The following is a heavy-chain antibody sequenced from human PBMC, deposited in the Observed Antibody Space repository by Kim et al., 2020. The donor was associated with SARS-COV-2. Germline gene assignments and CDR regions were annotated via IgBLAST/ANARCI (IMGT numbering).Heavy chain of an antibody. V-gene: IGHV1-69*01. Sequence: AQKFPGRVTITADESTSTAYMELSSLRSDDTAVYYCANSEGFSYTNWFDPWGQGTLVTVSS. J-gene: IGHJ5*02. CDR3: ANSEGFSYTNWFDP. D-gene: IGHD2-2*02.